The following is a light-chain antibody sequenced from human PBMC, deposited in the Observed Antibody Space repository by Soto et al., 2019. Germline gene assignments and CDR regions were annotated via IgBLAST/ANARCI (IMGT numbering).Light chain of an antibody. CDR3: QQLKTYPFS. V-gene: IGKV1-13*02. Sequence: AIPLTQSPSSLSASVGDRVSITCRASQGISSALAWYQHKPGKAPKILIYDASSLQSGVPSRFSGSESGTECTLTLSSLQPEDFETYDCQQLKTYPFSFGQGTRLEIK. CDR1: QGISSA. CDR2: DAS. J-gene: IGKJ5*01.